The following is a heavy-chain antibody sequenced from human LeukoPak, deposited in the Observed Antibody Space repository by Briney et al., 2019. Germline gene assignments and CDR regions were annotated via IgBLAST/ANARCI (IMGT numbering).Heavy chain of an antibody. Sequence: GASVKVSCKASGYTFTSYGISWVRQAPGQGLEWMGWISAYNGNTNYAQELKGRVTMTTDTSTSTAYMELRSLRSDDTAVYYCAKDVEVVVPAAPDYWGQGTLVTVSS. CDR1: GYTFTSYG. CDR3: AKDVEVVVPAAPDY. CDR2: ISAYNGNT. D-gene: IGHD2-2*01. V-gene: IGHV1-18*01. J-gene: IGHJ4*02.